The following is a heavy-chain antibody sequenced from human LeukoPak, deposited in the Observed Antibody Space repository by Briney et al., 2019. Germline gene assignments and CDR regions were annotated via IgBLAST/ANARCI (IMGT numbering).Heavy chain of an antibody. Sequence: SETLSLTCTVSGGTISSSSYYWGWIRQPPWKGLEWIGSIYYSGTTYYNPSLKSRVTISVDTSKSQFSLRLTSVTAADTAVYFCATHVRFLEWFSSYYFDYWGQGTLHPVS. D-gene: IGHD3-3*01. V-gene: IGHV4-39*01. CDR1: GGTISSSSYY. CDR2: IYYSGTT. CDR3: ATHVRFLEWFSSYYFDY. J-gene: IGHJ4*02.